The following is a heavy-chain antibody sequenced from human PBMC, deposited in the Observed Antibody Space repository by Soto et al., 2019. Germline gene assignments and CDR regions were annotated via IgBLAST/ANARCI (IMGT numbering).Heavy chain of an antibody. V-gene: IGHV1-58*01. J-gene: IGHJ4*02. Sequence: SVKVSCKASGFTFTSSAVQWVRQARGQRLEWIGWIVVGSGNTNYAQKFQERVTITRDMSTSTAYMELSSLRSEDTAVYYCAAEGFITGTTSYWGQGALVTVSS. CDR1: GFTFTSSA. D-gene: IGHD1-7*01. CDR3: AAEGFITGTTSY. CDR2: IVVGSGNT.